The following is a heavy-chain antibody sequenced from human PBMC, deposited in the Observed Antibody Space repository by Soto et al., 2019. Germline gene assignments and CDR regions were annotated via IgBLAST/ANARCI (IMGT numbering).Heavy chain of an antibody. CDR1: NGSISNNDW. CDR2: INHSGTT. V-gene: IGHV4-4*02. Sequence: QVQLQESGPGLVKPSGTLSLTCAVSNGSISNNDWWSWVRQPPGKGLEWIGEINHSGTTNYNPSLKSRVTILVAKSKNQFSLKLTSVTAADTAVYYCARGITFGGVIFDDWGQGTLVTVSS. D-gene: IGHD3-16*01. CDR3: ARGITFGGVIFDD. J-gene: IGHJ4*02.